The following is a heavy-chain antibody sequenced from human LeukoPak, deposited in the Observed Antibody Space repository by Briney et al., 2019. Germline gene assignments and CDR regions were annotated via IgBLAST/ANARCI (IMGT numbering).Heavy chain of an antibody. CDR1: GFTFSSYA. CDR2: ISSNGGNT. Sequence: GGSLRLSCSASGFTFSSYAMHWVRQAPGRGLEYVSDISSNGGNTYYADSVKGRFTISRDNSKNTLYLQMSSLRAEDTAVYYCVKDGYNYGLYYFDYWGQGTLVTVSS. CDR3: VKDGYNYGLYYFDY. V-gene: IGHV3-64D*09. J-gene: IGHJ4*02. D-gene: IGHD5-18*01.